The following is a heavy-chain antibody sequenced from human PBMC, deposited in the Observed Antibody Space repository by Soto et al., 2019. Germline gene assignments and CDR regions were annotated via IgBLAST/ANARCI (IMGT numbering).Heavy chain of an antibody. D-gene: IGHD6-19*01. Sequence: SQTLSLTCAISGDSVSSNSAAWNWIRQSPSRGLEWLGRTYYRSKWYNDYAVSVKSRITINPDTSKNRFSLQLNSVTPEDTAVYYCARSSYSSGWYGVTRRYNWFDPWGQGTLVTSP. CDR1: GDSVSSNSAA. CDR2: TYYRSKWYN. CDR3: ARSSYSSGWYGVTRRYNWFDP. V-gene: IGHV6-1*01. J-gene: IGHJ5*02.